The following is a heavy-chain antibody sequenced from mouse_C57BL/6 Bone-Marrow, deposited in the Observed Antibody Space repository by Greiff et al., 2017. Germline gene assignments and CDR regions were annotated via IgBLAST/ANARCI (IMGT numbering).Heavy chain of an antibody. CDR1: GYTFPCLW. CDR3: ARYGYYFDY. V-gene: IGHV1-55*01. J-gene: IGHJ2*01. CDR2: IYPGSGST. Sequence: VQLQQPGAELVKPGASVKMSCKASGYTFPCLWITWVKPRPGQGPEWIGDIYPGSGSTNYNEKFKSKATLTVDTSSSTAYMQLSSLTSEDSAVYYCARYGYYFDYWGQGTTLTGSS. D-gene: IGHD1-1*02.